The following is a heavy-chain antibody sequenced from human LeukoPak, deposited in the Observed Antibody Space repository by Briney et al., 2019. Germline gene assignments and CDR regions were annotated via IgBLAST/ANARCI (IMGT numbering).Heavy chain of an antibody. CDR1: GFTFSSYA. D-gene: IGHD3-22*01. V-gene: IGHV3-23*01. CDR3: AKPSYYYDSSGYYYGFDY. CDR2: ISGSGGST. J-gene: IGHJ4*02. Sequence: GGSLRLSCAASGFTFSSYAMSWVRQAPGKGLEWVSAISGSGGSTYYADSVKGRFTISRDNSKNTLYQQMNSLRAEDTAVYYCAKPSYYYDSSGYYYGFDYWGQGTLVTVSS.